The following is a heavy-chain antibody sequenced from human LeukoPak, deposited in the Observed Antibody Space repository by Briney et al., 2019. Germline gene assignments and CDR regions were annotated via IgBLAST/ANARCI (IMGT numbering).Heavy chain of an antibody. CDR1: GFTFSNYG. Sequence: PGGSLRLSCAASGFTFSNYGMSWVRQAPGKGLEWVSGISDSGGSTKYEVSVKGRFTISRDNYKDTLYLQMNSLRAEDTAVYYCAKTGRRYDFWTGYYEEEVDYMDVWGKGTTVTVSS. D-gene: IGHD3-3*01. V-gene: IGHV3-23*02. CDR2: ISDSGGST. CDR3: AKTGRRYDFWTGYYEEEVDYMDV. J-gene: IGHJ6*03.